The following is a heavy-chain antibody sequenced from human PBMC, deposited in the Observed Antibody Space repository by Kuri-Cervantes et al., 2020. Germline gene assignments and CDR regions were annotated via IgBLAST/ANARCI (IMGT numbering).Heavy chain of an antibody. CDR2: ISSSSSTI. CDR1: GFTFSSYS. Sequence: GGSLRLSCAASGFTFSSYSMNWVRQAPGKGLEWVSYISSSSSTIYYADSVKGRFTISRGNAKNSLYLQMNSLRAEDTAVYYCARTPTWFGELLYLNYYYGMDVWGQGTTVTVSS. CDR3: ARTPTWFGELLYLNYYYGMDV. D-gene: IGHD3-10*01. J-gene: IGHJ6*02. V-gene: IGHV3-48*04.